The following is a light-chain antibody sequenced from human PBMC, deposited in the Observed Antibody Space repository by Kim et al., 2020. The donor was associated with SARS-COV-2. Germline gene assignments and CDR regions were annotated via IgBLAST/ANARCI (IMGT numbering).Light chain of an antibody. CDR3: SSYTTISTYV. Sequence: GVPGRFSGSKSGNTASLTISGLQAGDEADYYCSSYTTISTYVFGNGTKVTVL. J-gene: IGLJ1*01. V-gene: IGLV2-18*02.